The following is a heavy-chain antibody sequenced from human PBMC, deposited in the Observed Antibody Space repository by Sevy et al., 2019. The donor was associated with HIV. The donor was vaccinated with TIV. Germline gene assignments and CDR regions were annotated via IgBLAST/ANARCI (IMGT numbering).Heavy chain of an antibody. CDR1: GDTFSTYG. D-gene: IGHD7-27*01. CDR3: AREGGVATTGDHDAFDI. CDR2: ITPIFGTP. Sequence: ASVKVSCKASGDTFSTYGLSWVRQAPGQGLEWMGGITPIFGTPNYAQKFQGRVTIIADESASTAYMELSSLRSEDTALYYCAREGGVATTGDHDAFDIWGHGTLVTVSS. J-gene: IGHJ3*02. V-gene: IGHV1-69*13.